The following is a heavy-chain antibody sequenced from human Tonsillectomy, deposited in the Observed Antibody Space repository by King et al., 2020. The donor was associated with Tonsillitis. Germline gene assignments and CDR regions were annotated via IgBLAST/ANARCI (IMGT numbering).Heavy chain of an antibody. J-gene: IGHJ6*02. V-gene: IGHV3-48*04. CDR1: GCTFSSYS. CDR2: ISGSGRTI. CDR3: ARTTTKASAGTDYYYGMDV. D-gene: IGHD6-13*01. Sequence: VQLVESGGGLVQPGGSLRLSCAASGCTFSSYSMNWVRQAPGKGLQGVSYISGSGRTIFYANSVKGRFTISRDNAKNSLYLQMNSLRAEDTAVYYCARTTTKASAGTDYYYGMDVWGQGTTVTVSS.